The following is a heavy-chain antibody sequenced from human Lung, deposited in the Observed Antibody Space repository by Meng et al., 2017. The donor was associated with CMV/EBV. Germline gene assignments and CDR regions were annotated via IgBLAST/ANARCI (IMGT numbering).Heavy chain of an antibody. CDR2: IYSGGSST. D-gene: IGHD3-3*01. Sequence: GEXXKISCAASGFTFSSYAMSWVRQAPGKGLEWVSVIYSGGSSTYYADSVKGRFTISRDNSKNTLYLQMNSLRAEDTAVYYCAKEYDFWSGSDHYYYYYGMDVWGQGXTVTVSS. CDR3: AKEYDFWSGSDHYYYYYGMDV. CDR1: GFTFSSYA. J-gene: IGHJ6*02. V-gene: IGHV3-23*03.